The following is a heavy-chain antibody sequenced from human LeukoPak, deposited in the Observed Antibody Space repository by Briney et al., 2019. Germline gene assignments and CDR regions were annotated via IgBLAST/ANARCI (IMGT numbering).Heavy chain of an antibody. D-gene: IGHD6-19*01. Sequence: ASVKVSCKASGGTFSSYPISWVRQAPGQGLEWMGRIIPILGIANYAQKFQGRVTITADKSTSTAYMELSSLRSEDTAVYYCARAGAIAVAGTFDYWGQGTLVTVSS. V-gene: IGHV1-69*04. CDR2: IIPILGIA. J-gene: IGHJ4*02. CDR3: ARAGAIAVAGTFDY. CDR1: GGTFSSYP.